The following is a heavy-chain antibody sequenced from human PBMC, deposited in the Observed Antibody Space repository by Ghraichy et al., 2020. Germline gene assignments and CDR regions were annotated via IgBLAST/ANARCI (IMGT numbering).Heavy chain of an antibody. Sequence: SVKVSCKASGGTFSSYAISWVRQAPGQGLEWMGGIIPIFGTANYAQKFQGRVTITADESTSTAYMELSSLRSEDTAVYYCASPPNCSGGSCYSGRAYYFDYWGQGTLVTVSS. V-gene: IGHV1-69*13. CDR3: ASPPNCSGGSCYSGRAYYFDY. D-gene: IGHD2-15*01. CDR2: IIPIFGTA. CDR1: GGTFSSYA. J-gene: IGHJ4*02.